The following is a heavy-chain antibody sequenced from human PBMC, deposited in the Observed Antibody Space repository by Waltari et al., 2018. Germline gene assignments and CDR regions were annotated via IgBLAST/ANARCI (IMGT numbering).Heavy chain of an antibody. D-gene: IGHD1-7*01. CDR3: ARDGPGGWNYFEEGYYYYMDV. CDR1: GGSISSYY. V-gene: IGHV4-4*07. J-gene: IGHJ6*03. CDR2: IYTSGST. Sequence: QVQLQESGPGLVKPSETLSLTCTVSGGSISSYYWSWIRQPAGKGLEWIGRIYTSGSTNYNPSLKSRVTMSVDTSKNRFSLKLSSVTAADTAVYYCARDGPGGWNYFEEGYYYYMDVWGKGTTVTISS.